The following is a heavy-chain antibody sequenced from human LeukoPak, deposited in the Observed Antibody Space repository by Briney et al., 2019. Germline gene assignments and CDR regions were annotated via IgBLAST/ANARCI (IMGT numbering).Heavy chain of an antibody. J-gene: IGHJ6*04. Sequence: SVKVSCKASGGTFSSYAISWVRQAPGQGLEWMGGIIPIFGTANYAQKFQGRVTITADESTSTAYMELSSLRSEDTAVYYCARSWRGYSYGPSGMDVWGKGTTVTISS. CDR3: ARSWRGYSYGPSGMDV. CDR2: IIPIFGTA. D-gene: IGHD5-18*01. V-gene: IGHV1-69*13. CDR1: GGTFSSYA.